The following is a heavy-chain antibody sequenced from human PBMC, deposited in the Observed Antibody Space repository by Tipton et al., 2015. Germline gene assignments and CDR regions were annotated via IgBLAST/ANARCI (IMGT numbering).Heavy chain of an antibody. V-gene: IGHV3-7*01. CDR2: IKQDESEK. J-gene: IGHJ4*02. Sequence: SLRLSCAASGFTFSSFWMSWVRQAPGKGLEWVANIKQDESEKYYVDSVRGRFTISRDNAQNSLYLQMNSLRAEDTAVYYCARGPPPPRYFGTIDYWGQGTLVAVSS. CDR3: ARGPPPPRYFGTIDY. CDR1: GFTFSSFW. D-gene: IGHD1-7*01.